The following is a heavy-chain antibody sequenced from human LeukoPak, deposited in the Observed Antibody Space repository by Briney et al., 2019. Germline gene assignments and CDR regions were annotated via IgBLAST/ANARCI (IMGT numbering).Heavy chain of an antibody. Sequence: PGGSLRLSCAVSGFTFSNAWMSWVRQAPGKGLEWVGHIKSRPDGGTTDYAAPVEGKFFISRDDSKNTLYLHINSLKTEDTAVYYCTTMNSGSYYPDPDYWGQGTLVIVSS. J-gene: IGHJ4*02. CDR1: GFTFSNAW. CDR2: IKSRPDGGTT. V-gene: IGHV3-15*01. CDR3: TTMNSGSYYPDPDY. D-gene: IGHD3-10*01.